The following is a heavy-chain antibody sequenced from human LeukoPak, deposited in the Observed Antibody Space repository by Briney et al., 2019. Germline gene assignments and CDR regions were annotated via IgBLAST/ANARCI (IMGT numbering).Heavy chain of an antibody. Sequence: PSETLSLTCTVSGGSISSGSYYWSWIRQPAGTGLEWIGRIYTSGSTNYNPSLKSRVTISVDTSKNQFSLKLSSVTAADTAVYYCARDRRYDFWSGYYPRYYYYYMDVWGKGTTVTVSS. CDR2: IYTSGST. D-gene: IGHD3-3*01. CDR3: ARDRRYDFWSGYYPRYYYYYMDV. V-gene: IGHV4-61*02. J-gene: IGHJ6*03. CDR1: GGSISSGSYY.